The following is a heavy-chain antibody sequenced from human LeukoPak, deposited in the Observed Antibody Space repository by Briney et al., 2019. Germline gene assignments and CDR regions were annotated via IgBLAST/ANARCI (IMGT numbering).Heavy chain of an antibody. Sequence: QPGGSLRLSCAASGFTFSSYGMHWVRQAPGKGLEWVAVIWYDGSNKYYADSVKGRFTISRDNSKNTLYLQMNSLRAEDTAVYYCASERVYNTRPEDFQHWGQGTLVTVSS. V-gene: IGHV3-33*01. D-gene: IGHD3-10*01. CDR1: GFTFSSYG. CDR2: IWYDGSNK. J-gene: IGHJ1*01. CDR3: ASERVYNTRPEDFQH.